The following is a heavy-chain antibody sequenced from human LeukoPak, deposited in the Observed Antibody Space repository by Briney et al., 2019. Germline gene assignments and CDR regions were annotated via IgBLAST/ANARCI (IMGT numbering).Heavy chain of an antibody. D-gene: IGHD3-22*01. CDR1: GFTFINHA. CDR2: I. V-gene: IGHV3-23*01. CDR3: ARHYDKSALRYFDY. Sequence: PGASLRLSCAASGFTFINHAMSWVRQAPGKGLEWVSGIKGRFIISRDNSKNTLYLQVNSLRAEDTAEYYCARHYDKSALRYFDYWGQGTLASVSS. J-gene: IGHJ4*02.